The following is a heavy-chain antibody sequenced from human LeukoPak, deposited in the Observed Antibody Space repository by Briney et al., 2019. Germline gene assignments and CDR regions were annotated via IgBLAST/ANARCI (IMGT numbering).Heavy chain of an antibody. Sequence: GASVKVSCKASGYTFTSYYMHWVRQAPGQGLEWMGIINPSGGSTSYAQKFQGRVTMTRDTSTSTVYMELSSLRVEDTAVYYCAKGGGFQGKCTICRYMDYWGQGILVTVSS. V-gene: IGHV1-46*01. CDR2: INPSGGST. CDR1: GYTFTSYY. J-gene: IGHJ4*02. D-gene: IGHD2-2*01. CDR3: AKGGGFQGKCTICRYMDY.